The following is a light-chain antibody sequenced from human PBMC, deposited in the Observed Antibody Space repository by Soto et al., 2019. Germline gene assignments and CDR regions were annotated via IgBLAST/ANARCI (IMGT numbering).Light chain of an antibody. V-gene: IGLV1-47*01. J-gene: IGLJ3*02. CDR2: KTN. CDR1: SSNIGPNF. CDR3: AVWDDSVTGRV. Sequence: QSVVTQSPSASGTPGQRVTISCSGSSSNIGPNFVYWYQHSPGTAPKLLIYKTNQRPSGVPERFSGSKSGTSASLAISGLRSEDEADYYCAVWDDSVTGRVFGGGTKLTVL.